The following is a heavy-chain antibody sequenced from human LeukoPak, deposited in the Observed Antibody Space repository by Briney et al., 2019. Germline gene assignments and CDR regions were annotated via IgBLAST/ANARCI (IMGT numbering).Heavy chain of an antibody. J-gene: IGHJ4*02. CDR3: GRRGSGSPVDY. D-gene: IGHD1-26*01. V-gene: IGHV3-64*01. CDR1: GFTFSSYP. CDR2: ITSNGGST. Sequence: GGSRRLSCAASGFTFSSYPMHWVRQAPGKGLEYVSAITSNGGSTYYANSVEGRFTISRDNSKNTLYLQMGSLRAEDMAVYYCGRRGSGSPVDYWGQGTLVTVSS.